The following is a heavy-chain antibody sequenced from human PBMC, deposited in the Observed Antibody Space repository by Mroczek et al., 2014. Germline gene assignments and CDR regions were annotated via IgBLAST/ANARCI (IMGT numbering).Heavy chain of an antibody. Sequence: VQLGGSLGEGLAQPGRSLRLSCTASGFMFDDYAMHWVRQVPGKGLEWVSGILRNIGSTGYADSVKGRFIISRDNAKNSLYLQMNSLRVEDTALYYCVKDMGVTTAGFGYWGQGTLVTVSS. D-gene: IGHD1-1*01. J-gene: IGHJ4*02. CDR3: VKDMGVTTAGFGY. CDR2: ILRNIGST. CDR1: GFMFDDYA. V-gene: IGHV3-9*01.